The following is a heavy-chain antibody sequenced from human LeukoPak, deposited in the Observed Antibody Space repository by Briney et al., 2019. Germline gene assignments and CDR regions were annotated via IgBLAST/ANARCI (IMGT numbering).Heavy chain of an antibody. CDR2: ISPYNGNT. D-gene: IGHD3-22*01. CDR1: GYTFNTYG. Sequence: AASVKVSCKPYGYTFNTYGITWVRQAPGQGLEWMGWISPYNGNTNYAQKFQGRVTMTTDTSTSTAYMELRSLRSDDTAVYYCARGPHERSGYPDDWGQGTLVTVSS. J-gene: IGHJ4*02. CDR3: ARGPHERSGYPDD. V-gene: IGHV1-18*01.